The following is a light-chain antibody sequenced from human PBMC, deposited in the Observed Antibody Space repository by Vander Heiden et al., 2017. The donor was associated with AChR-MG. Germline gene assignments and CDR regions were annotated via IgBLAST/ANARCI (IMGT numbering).Light chain of an antibody. Sequence: SYVLTQPPSVSVAPGQTARITCEGNNTGSKSVHWYQQKPGQAPMLVVFDDSDRPSGIPERFSGSISGNTATLTISRVEAGDEADYYCQVWDTAGDLVVFGGGTKLTVL. J-gene: IGLJ2*01. CDR1: NTGSKS. CDR3: QVWDTAGDLVV. CDR2: DDS. V-gene: IGLV3-21*02.